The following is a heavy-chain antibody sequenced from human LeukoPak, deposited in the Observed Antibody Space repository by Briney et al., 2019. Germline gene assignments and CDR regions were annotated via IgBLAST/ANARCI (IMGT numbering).Heavy chain of an antibody. D-gene: IGHD3-22*01. CDR3: ARAYYDSSGYYSFDD. CDR2: IYHSGST. CDR1: GGSISSGGYS. J-gene: IGHJ4*02. Sequence: SETLSLTCAVSGGSISSGGYSWSWIRQPPGKGLEWIGCIYHSGSTYYNPSLKSRVTISVDRSKNQFSLKLSSVTAADTAVYYCARAYYDSSGYYSFDDWGQGTLVTVSS. V-gene: IGHV4-30-2*01.